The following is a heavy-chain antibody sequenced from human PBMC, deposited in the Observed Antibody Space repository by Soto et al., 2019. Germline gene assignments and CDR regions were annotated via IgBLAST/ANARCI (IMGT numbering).Heavy chain of an antibody. V-gene: IGHV5-51*03. Sequence: EVQLMQSGAEVRKAGESLRISCQGSGYIFYGHWIGWVRQMPGKGLEWMAMIYPDDSTIIYSPSFQVQVILSVDKSISTAYLQWSSLKASYSAMYYCARFGGPALSHNYFDAWGQGTLVTVSS. CDR2: IYPDDSTI. D-gene: IGHD3-16*01. CDR3: ARFGGPALSHNYFDA. J-gene: IGHJ5*02. CDR1: GYIFYGHW.